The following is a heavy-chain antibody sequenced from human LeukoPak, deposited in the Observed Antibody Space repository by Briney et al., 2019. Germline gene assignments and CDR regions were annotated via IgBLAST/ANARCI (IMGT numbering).Heavy chain of an antibody. D-gene: IGHD6-19*01. Sequence: SETLSLTCTVSDYSISSDYYWGWIRQPPGKGLEWIGIIYHSGSTYYNPSLKSRVTISVDTSKNQFSLKLSSVTAADTAVYYCARVLAVAGPPNWFDPWGQGTLVTVSS. CDR2: IYHSGST. CDR3: ARVLAVAGPPNWFDP. CDR1: DYSISSDYY. J-gene: IGHJ5*02. V-gene: IGHV4-38-2*02.